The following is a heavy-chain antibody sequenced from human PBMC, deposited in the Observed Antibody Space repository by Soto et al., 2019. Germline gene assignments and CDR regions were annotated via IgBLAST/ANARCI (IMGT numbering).Heavy chain of an antibody. CDR3: ACTRDFGFPNGMDV. D-gene: IGHD3-3*01. V-gene: IGHV1-24*01. Sequence: ASVKVSCKVSGYSLTELSIHWVRQAPGEGLEWMGGYDLEKGETIYAQKFQGRVTMTEDSPADTPYMQLRSLRSEDTAVYYCACTRDFGFPNGMDVWGQGTTVTVSS. CDR1: GYSLTELS. J-gene: IGHJ6*02. CDR2: YDLEKGET.